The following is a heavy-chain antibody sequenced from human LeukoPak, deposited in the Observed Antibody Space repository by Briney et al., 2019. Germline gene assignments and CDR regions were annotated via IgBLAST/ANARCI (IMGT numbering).Heavy chain of an antibody. V-gene: IGHV1-2*06. CDR3: ARTLSGERYYYYMDV. CDR2: INPNSGGT. Sequence: ASVKVSCKASGYTFTGYYMHWVRQAPGQGLEWMGRINPNSGGTNYAQKFQGRVTMTRDTSISTAYMELSRLRSDDTAVYYCARTLSGERYYYYMDVWGKGTTVTVSS. CDR1: GYTFTGYY. D-gene: IGHD1-26*01. J-gene: IGHJ6*03.